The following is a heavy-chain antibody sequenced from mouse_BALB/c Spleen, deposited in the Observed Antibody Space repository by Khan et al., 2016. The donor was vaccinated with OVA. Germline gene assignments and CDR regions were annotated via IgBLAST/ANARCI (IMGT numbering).Heavy chain of an antibody. J-gene: IGHJ3*01. Sequence: QVQLQQSGAELVRPGVSLRISCKGSGYTFTDYAIHWVKQSHAESLEWIGFISSYYGDSSYNQKFKGKATMTVDKSSTTAYMELARLTSEDSAIYYCATADYCGSNGFVYWGQGTLVTVSA. CDR1: GYTFTDYA. CDR3: ATADYCGSNGFVY. CDR2: ISSYYGDS. D-gene: IGHD1-1*01. V-gene: IGHV1S137*01.